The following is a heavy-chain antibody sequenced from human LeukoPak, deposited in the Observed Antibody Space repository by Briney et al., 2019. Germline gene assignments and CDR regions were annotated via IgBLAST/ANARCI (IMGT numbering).Heavy chain of an antibody. Sequence: GASVKVSCKASGGTFNSYAISWVRQAPGQGLEWMGGIIPIFGTANYAQKFQGRVTITTDESTSTAYMELSSLRSEDTAVYYCARGGDGYNSDYYYYMDVWGKGTTVTVSS. J-gene: IGHJ6*03. CDR1: GGTFNSYA. CDR3: ARGGDGYNSDYYYYMDV. CDR2: IIPIFGTA. V-gene: IGHV1-69*05. D-gene: IGHD5-24*01.